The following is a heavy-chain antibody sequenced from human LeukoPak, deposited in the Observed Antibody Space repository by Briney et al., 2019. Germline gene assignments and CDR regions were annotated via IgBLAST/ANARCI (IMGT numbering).Heavy chain of an antibody. V-gene: IGHV1-69*04. CDR1: GGTFSSYA. CDR3: ARDPYCSSTSCYDYYYGMDV. Sequence: SVKVSCKASGGTFSSYAISWVRQAPGQGLEWMGRIIPILGIANYAQRFQGRVTIPADKSTHTAYMQVSSLRAEDTAVYYCARDPYCSSTSCYDYYYGMDVWGQGTTVTVSS. CDR2: IIPILGIA. D-gene: IGHD2-2*01. J-gene: IGHJ6*02.